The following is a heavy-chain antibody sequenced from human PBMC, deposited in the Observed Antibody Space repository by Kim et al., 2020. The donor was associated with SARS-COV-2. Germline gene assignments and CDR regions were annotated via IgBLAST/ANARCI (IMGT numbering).Heavy chain of an antibody. D-gene: IGHD3-3*01. CDR2: LNPMTGAA. J-gene: IGHJ5*01. Sequence: SVKVSCKASGGAFSSYAINWARQAPAQGLQWMGVLNPMTGAANYAQQFQDRVTITADGSTSTAYMELSSLRSEDTAIYFCARGGPVSGAVIPPNSW. CDR3: ARGGPVSGAVIPPNS. V-gene: IGHV1-69*13. CDR1: GGAFSSYA.